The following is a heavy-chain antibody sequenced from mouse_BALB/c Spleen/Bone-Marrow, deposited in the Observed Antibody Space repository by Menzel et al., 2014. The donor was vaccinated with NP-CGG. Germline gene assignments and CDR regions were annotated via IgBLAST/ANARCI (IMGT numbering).Heavy chain of an antibody. CDR2: TSSGSSTI. CDR1: GFTFSSLG. CDR3: ARSGYYGSSPYYAMGY. Sequence: EVKLEESGGGLVQPGGSRKLSCAASGFTFSSLGMHWVRQAPEKGLEWVAYTSSGSSTIYYADTVKGRFTISRDNPKNTLFLQMTSLRSEDTAMYYCARSGYYGSSPYYAMGYWGQGTSVTVSS. V-gene: IGHV5-17*02. J-gene: IGHJ4*01. D-gene: IGHD1-1*01.